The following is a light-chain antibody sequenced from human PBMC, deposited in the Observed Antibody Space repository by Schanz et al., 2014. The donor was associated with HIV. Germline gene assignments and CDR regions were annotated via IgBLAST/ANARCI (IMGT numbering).Light chain of an antibody. CDR3: QSYDSSLRGV. Sequence: QSVLTQPPSVSGAPGQRVTISCTGSSSNIGTHYDVHWYQQLPGTAPKLLIYGNNNRPSGVPDRFSGSKSGTSASLAITGLQAEDEADYYCQSYDSSLRGVFGAGTKLTVL. V-gene: IGLV1-40*01. CDR2: GNN. J-gene: IGLJ1*01. CDR1: SSNIGTHYD.